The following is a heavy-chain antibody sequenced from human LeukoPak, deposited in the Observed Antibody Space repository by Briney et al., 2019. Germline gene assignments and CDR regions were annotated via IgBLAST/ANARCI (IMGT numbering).Heavy chain of an antibody. J-gene: IGHJ4*02. Sequence: GASVKVSCKASGGTFSSYAISWVRQAPGQGLEWMGGIIPIFGTANYAQKFQGRVTITADKSTSTAYMELSSLRSEDTAVYYCARDWVGYCSGGSCYLTTEFDYWGQGTLVTVSS. CDR2: IIPIFGTA. CDR3: ARDWVGYCSGGSCYLTTEFDY. V-gene: IGHV1-69*06. CDR1: GGTFSSYA. D-gene: IGHD2-15*01.